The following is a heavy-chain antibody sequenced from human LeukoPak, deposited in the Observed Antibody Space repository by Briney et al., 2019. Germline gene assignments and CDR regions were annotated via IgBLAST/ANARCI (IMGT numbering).Heavy chain of an antibody. J-gene: IGHJ4*02. CDR1: GFTFSSYA. CDR3: AREALGDSWPSSPPSD. V-gene: IGHV3-30*04. D-gene: IGHD3-16*01. CDR2: ISYDGSNK. Sequence: GGSLRLSCAASGFTFSSYAMHWVRQAPGKGLEWVAVISYDGSNKYYADSVKGRFTISRDNSKNTLYLQMNSLRAEDTAVYYCAREALGDSWPSSPPSDWGQGTLVTVSS.